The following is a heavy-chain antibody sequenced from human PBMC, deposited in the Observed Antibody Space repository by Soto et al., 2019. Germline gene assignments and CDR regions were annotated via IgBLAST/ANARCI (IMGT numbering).Heavy chain of an antibody. CDR1: GEFISSISYY. CDR3: ARQRTTVVTQAYFDH. V-gene: IGHV4-39*01. J-gene: IGHJ4*02. CDR2: IYYSGRT. D-gene: IGHD2-21*02. Sequence: PETLSHSYIVSGEFISSISYYWGGIRQPPGKGLEWIGSIYYSGRTYYNPSFKSRVTISIDTSKNQFSLKLSSVTATDTAVYYCARQRTTVVTQAYFDHWGQGALVTVS.